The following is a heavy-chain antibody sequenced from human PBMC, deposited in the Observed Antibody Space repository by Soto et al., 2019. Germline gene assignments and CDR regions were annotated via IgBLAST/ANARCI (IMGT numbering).Heavy chain of an antibody. CDR1: GFTFTSYA. V-gene: IGHV1-3*05. J-gene: IGHJ6*02. CDR3: AREGYSYEGMDV. Sequence: QVQLVQSGAEEKKPGASVKVSCKASGFTFTSYAMHWVRQAPGQRLEWMGWINAGNGNTKYSQKFQGRVTITRDTSASTAYMELSSLRSEDTAVYYCAREGYSYEGMDVWGQGTTVTVSS. CDR2: INAGNGNT. D-gene: IGHD5-18*01.